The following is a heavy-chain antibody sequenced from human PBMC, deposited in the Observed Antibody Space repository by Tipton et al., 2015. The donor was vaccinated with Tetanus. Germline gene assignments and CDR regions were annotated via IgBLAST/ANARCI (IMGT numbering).Heavy chain of an antibody. V-gene: IGHV4-31*03. CDR1: GGSISSGGYY. CDR2: IYYSGST. J-gene: IGHJ4*02. CDR3: ASPRCYYDSITSSRCSDY. D-gene: IGHD3-22*01. Sequence: TLSLTCTVSGGSISSGGYYWSWIRQHPGKGLEWIGYIYYSGSTYYNPSLKSRVTISVDTSKNQFSLKLSSVTAADPAVYYCASPRCYYDSITSSRCSDYWGQGTLVTVSS.